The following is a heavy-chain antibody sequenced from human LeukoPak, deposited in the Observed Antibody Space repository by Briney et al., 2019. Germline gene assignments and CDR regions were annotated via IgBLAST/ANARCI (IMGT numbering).Heavy chain of an antibody. CDR2: IGGRDSGT. V-gene: IGHV3-23*01. J-gene: IGHJ4*02. D-gene: IGHD3-9*01. Sequence: GGSLRLSCAASGFTFTNAYMSWVRQAPGKGLEWVSAIGGRDSGTYYADSVRGRFTVSRDDPKNTLYLQMNTLRAEDTAVYYCAKWGDYDILTGYYDSDYWGQGTLVTVSS. CDR3: AKWGDYDILTGYYDSDY. CDR1: GFTFTNAY.